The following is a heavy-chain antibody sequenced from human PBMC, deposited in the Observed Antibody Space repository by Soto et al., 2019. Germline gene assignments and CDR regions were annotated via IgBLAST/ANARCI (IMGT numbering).Heavy chain of an antibody. CDR2: ITSGSDYI. CDR1: GFTFSAYS. D-gene: IGHD5-12*01. J-gene: IGHJ4*02. CDR3: ARVDGYTYPNDY. Sequence: GGSLRLSCAASGFTFSAYSMSWVRQAPGKGLEWVSSITSGSDYIYYADSLKGRFTISRDNAKNSLYLQMHSLRAEDTAFYYCARVDGYTYPNDYWGQGTLVTVSS. V-gene: IGHV3-21*01.